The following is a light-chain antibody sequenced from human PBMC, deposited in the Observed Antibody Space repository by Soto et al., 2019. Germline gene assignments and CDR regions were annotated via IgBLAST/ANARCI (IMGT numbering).Light chain of an antibody. CDR3: QQRSRWPLT. Sequence: EIVLTQSPATLSLSPGDRATLSCRASQSISSALAWSQQNPGQAPRLLIYDASNRATGIPARFSGSGSGTDFTLTISGLESEDFAVYYCQQRSRWPLTFGGGTKVEIK. V-gene: IGKV3-11*01. CDR1: QSISSA. CDR2: DAS. J-gene: IGKJ4*01.